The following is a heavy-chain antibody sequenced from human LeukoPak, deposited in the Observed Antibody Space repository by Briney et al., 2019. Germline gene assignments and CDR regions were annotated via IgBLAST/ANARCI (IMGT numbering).Heavy chain of an antibody. CDR2: IYYSGST. J-gene: IGHJ3*02. CDR1: GGSISSSSYY. V-gene: IGHV4-39*01. Sequence: PSETLSLTCTVSGGSISSSSYYWGWIRQPPGKGLEWIGSIYYSGSTYYNPSLKSRVTISVDTSKNQLSLKLSSVTAADTAVYYCARGGAVVPAAKALQNAFDIWGQGTMVTVSS. D-gene: IGHD2-2*01. CDR3: ARGGAVVPAAKALQNAFDI.